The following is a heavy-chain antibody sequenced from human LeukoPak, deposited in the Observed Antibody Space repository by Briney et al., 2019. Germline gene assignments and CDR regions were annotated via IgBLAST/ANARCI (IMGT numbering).Heavy chain of an antibody. CDR1: GGTFSSYA. Sequence: ASVKVSCKASGGTFSSYAISWVRQAPGQGLEWMGWISAYNGNTNYAQKLQGRVTMTTDTSTSTAYMELRSLRSDDTAVYYCARDGYKGDYDYWGQGTLVTVSS. CDR3: ARDGYKGDYDY. V-gene: IGHV1-18*01. D-gene: IGHD5-24*01. J-gene: IGHJ4*02. CDR2: ISAYNGNT.